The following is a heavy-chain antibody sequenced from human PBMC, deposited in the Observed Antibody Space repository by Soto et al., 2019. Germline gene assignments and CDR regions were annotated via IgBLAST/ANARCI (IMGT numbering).Heavy chain of an antibody. CDR3: TRGREWFQARYYYGMDV. J-gene: IGHJ6*02. D-gene: IGHD3-3*01. CDR2: IRSKAYGGTT. Sequence: LSCTASGFTFGDYAMSWVRQAPGKGLEWVGFIRSKAYGGTTEYAASVKGRFTISRDDTKSIAYLQMNSLKTEDTAVYYCTRGREWFQARYYYGMDVWGQGTTVTVSS. CDR1: GFTFGDYA. V-gene: IGHV3-49*04.